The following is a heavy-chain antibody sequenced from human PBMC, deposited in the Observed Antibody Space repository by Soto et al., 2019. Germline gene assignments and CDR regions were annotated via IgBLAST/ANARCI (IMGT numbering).Heavy chain of an antibody. V-gene: IGHV3-48*01. CDR1: GFSFRSYA. CDR2: ISVGSGSI. D-gene: IGHD3-22*01. Sequence: EGQLVESGGGLVQPGGSLRVSCAASGFSFRSYAMNWVRQAPGKGLEWVSYISVGSGSIFYADSVKGRFTISRDDAKNSLYLQMNTLRGEDTAVYYCVRDDRWAFDIWGQGTMVTVSS. J-gene: IGHJ3*02. CDR3: VRDDRWAFDI.